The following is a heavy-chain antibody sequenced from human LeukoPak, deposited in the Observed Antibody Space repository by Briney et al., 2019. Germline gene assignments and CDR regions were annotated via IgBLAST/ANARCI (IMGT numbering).Heavy chain of an antibody. CDR1: GFTFSDYA. D-gene: IGHD1-26*01. CDR3: AEVYSGNSLAPY. V-gene: IGHV3-23*01. CDR2: ISGSGGST. J-gene: IGHJ4*02. Sequence: GGSLRLSCVASGFTFSDYAMSWVRQAPGKGLEWISAISGSGGSTYYADSVKGRITISRDNSKNTVYLQMSSLRAEDTAIYYCAEVYSGNSLAPYWGQGTLVTVSS.